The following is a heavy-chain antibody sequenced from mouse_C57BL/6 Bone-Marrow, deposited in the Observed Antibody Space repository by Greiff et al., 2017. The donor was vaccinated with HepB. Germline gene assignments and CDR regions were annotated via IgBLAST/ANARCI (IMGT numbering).Heavy chain of an antibody. D-gene: IGHD1-1*01. CDR1: GFSLTSYG. Sequence: QVQLQQSGPGLVQPSQSLSITCTVSGFSLTSYGVHWVRQSPGKGLEWLGVIWRGGSTDYNAAFMSRLSITKDNSKSQVFFKMNSLQADDTAIYYCAAANYYGSYYAMDYWGQGTSVTVSS. V-gene: IGHV2-5*01. CDR3: AAANYYGSYYAMDY. CDR2: IWRGGST. J-gene: IGHJ4*01.